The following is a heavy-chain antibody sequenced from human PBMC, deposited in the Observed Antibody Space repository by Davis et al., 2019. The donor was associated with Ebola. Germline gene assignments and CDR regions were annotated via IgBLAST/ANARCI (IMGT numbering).Heavy chain of an antibody. Sequence: PSETLSLTCTVSGGSISSYYWSWIRQPPGKGLEWIGYIYYSGSTNYNPSLKSRVTISVDTSKNQFSLKLSSVTAADTAVYYCARHTGYSSGWYDAWGQGTLVTVSS. J-gene: IGHJ5*02. CDR1: GGSISSYY. V-gene: IGHV4-59*01. D-gene: IGHD6-19*01. CDR3: ARHTGYSSGWYDA. CDR2: IYYSGST.